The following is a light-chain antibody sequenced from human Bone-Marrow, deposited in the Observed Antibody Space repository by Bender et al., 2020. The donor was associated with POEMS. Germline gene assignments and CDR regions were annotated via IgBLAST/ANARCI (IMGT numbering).Light chain of an antibody. J-gene: IGLJ2*01. CDR2: LNSDGSH. V-gene: IGLV4-69*01. Sequence: QLVLTQSPSASASLGASVKLTCTLSSGHSSYAIAWHQQQPEKGPRYLMKLNSDGSHTKADGVPDRFSGSSSGAERYLTISSLQSQDEADYYCQAWGTGFQVFGGGTKLTV. CDR1: SGHSSYA. CDR3: QAWGTGFQV.